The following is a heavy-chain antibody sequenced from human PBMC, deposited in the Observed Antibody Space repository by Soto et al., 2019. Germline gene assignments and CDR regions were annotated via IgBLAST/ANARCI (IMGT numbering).Heavy chain of an antibody. J-gene: IGHJ4*02. CDR1: GFTFISDG. V-gene: IGHV3-30*18. CDR3: AKDKYYGSGALDS. D-gene: IGHD3-10*01. Sequence: QVQLVESGGGVVQPGRSLRLSCAASGFTFISDGMHWVRQAPGKGLEWVAVISYDGSNKYNADSVKGRFTISRDNSKNTLYRQMNSLRAEDTAVYYCAKDKYYGSGALDSWGQGTLVTVSS. CDR2: ISYDGSNK.